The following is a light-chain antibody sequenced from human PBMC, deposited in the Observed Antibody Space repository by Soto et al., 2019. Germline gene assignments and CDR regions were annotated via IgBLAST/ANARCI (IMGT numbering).Light chain of an antibody. V-gene: IGLV2-14*03. CDR1: SSDVGAYNS. J-gene: IGLJ2*01. Sequence: QSALTQPASVSGSLGQAITVSCTGNSSDVGAYNSVSWYQQHPGKAPKLMIFDVNIRPSGLSNRFSGSKSGNTASLTISGLQAEDEAHYYCNSYTNTDTVVFGGGTKLTVL. CDR2: DVN. CDR3: NSYTNTDTVV.